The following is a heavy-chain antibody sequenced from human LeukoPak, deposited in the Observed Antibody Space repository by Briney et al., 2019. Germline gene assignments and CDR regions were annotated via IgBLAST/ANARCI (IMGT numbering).Heavy chain of an antibody. CDR2: FSGSGGTT. J-gene: IGHJ6*03. D-gene: IGHD2-8*01. CDR1: GFTFSSYA. Sequence: GGSLRLSCAASGFTFSSYAMNWVRQAPGRGLEWVSGFSGSGGTTYYADSVKGRFTISRDNSKNTLYLRMNSLRAEDTAVYYCANGNRCTSPNCLGYYYFYMDVWGKGTTVTVSS. V-gene: IGHV3-23*01. CDR3: ANGNRCTSPNCLGYYYFYMDV.